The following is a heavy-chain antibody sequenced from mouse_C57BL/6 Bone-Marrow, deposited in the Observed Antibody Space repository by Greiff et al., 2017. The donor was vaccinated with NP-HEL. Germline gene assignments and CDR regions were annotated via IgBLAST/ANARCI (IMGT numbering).Heavy chain of an antibody. CDR3: ARERRQLRLPWFDY. D-gene: IGHD3-2*02. Sequence: QVQLQQPGAELVMPGASVKLSCKASGYTFTSYWMHWVKQRPGQGLEWIGEIDPSDSYTNYNQKFKGKSTLTVDKSSSTAYMQLSSLTSEYSAVYYCARERRQLRLPWFDYWGQGTTLTVSS. CDR1: GYTFTSYW. V-gene: IGHV1-69*01. J-gene: IGHJ2*01. CDR2: IDPSDSYT.